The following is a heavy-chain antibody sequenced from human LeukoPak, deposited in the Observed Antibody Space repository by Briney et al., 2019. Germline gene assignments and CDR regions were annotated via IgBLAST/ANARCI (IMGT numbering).Heavy chain of an antibody. CDR2: ISTSCTLP. CDR1: GFSFSSYE. V-gene: IGHV3-48*03. CDR3: AKDMDVGGYGSGSYFDY. D-gene: IGHD3-10*01. J-gene: IGHJ4*02. Sequence: GGSLRLSCAASGFSFSSYELNLVRQAPGEGLEWISYISTSCTLPQHAVSVEGRLTISRHNAKNSLYLQMNSLRGEDTAGYYCAKDMDVGGYGSGSYFDYWGQGTLVTVSS.